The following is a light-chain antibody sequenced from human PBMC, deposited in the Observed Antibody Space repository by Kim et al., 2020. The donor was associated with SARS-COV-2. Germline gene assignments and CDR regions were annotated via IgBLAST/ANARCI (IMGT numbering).Light chain of an antibody. J-gene: IGLJ2*01. V-gene: IGLV2-14*03. CDR3: SSYTSSHVV. CDR1: SSDVGGYNY. CDR2: DVS. Sequence: PGQSITISCTGTSSDVGGYNYVSWYQQHPGKAPKLMIYDVSNRPSGVSNRFSGSKSGNTASLTISGLRAEDEADYYCSSYTSSHVVFGGGTKLTVL.